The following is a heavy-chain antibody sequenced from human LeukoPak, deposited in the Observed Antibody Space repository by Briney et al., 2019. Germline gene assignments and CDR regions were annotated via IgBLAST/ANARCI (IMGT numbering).Heavy chain of an antibody. CDR3: ARGSGSYYEHSSFDY. CDR1: GGTFSSYA. V-gene: IGHV1-69*04. J-gene: IGHJ4*02. CDR2: IIPILGIA. Sequence: ASVKVSCKASGGTFSSYAISWVRQAPGQGLEWMGRIIPILGIANYAQKFQGRVTITADKSTSTAYMELSSLRSEDTAVYYCARGSGSYYEHSSFDYWGQGTLVTVSS. D-gene: IGHD3-10*01.